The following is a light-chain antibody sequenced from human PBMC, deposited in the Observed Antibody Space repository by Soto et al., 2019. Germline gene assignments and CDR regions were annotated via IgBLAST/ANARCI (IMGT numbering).Light chain of an antibody. CDR1: QTISSW. J-gene: IGKJ4*01. V-gene: IGKV1-5*03. CDR3: QQRYNWLT. CDR2: KAS. Sequence: DIQMTQSPSTLSGSVGDRVTITCRASQTISSWLAWYQQKPGKAPKLLIYKASTLKSGVPSRFSGSGSGIDFTLTISSLEPEDSAVYYCQQRYNWLTFGGGTKVDIK.